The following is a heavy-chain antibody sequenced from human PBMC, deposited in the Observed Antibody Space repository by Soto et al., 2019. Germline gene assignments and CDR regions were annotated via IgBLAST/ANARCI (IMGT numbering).Heavy chain of an antibody. Sequence: PGGSLRLSCAASGFTFSIYGVHWVRQALGKGLEWVAVIWNDGSNKYYVDSVKGRFTISRDNSKNTLYLQMNSLRAEDTAVYYCARDRYSSGWYDLDYWGQGTLVTVSS. D-gene: IGHD6-19*01. CDR2: IWNDGSNK. V-gene: IGHV3-33*01. CDR1: GFTFSIYG. J-gene: IGHJ4*02. CDR3: ARDRYSSGWYDLDY.